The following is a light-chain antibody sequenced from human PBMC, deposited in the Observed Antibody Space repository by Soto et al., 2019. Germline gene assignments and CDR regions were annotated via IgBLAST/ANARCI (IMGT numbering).Light chain of an antibody. CDR1: SSDVGGYNY. CDR2: EVN. V-gene: IGLV2-8*01. Sequence: QSALTQPPSASGSPGQSVAISCTGTSSDVGGYNYVSWYQQHPGKAPKLMIYEVNKRPSGVPDRFSGSKSGNTASLTVSGLQAEDEADSYCSSYAGSSNVFGTGTKVTVL. J-gene: IGLJ1*01. CDR3: SSYAGSSNV.